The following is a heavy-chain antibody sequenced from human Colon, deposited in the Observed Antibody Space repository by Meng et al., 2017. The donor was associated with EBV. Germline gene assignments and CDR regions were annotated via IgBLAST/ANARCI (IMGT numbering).Heavy chain of an antibody. CDR3: ARGIQIWHEIDY. J-gene: IGHJ4*02. Sequence: HLPLQESGPGLVKPSETLSLTCTVSGVSISSSSYSCAWIRQPPGKGLEWIGGISYGGSTSYNPSLKSRVTISIDTSKNQFSLSLTSVTAADTAIYYCARGIQIWHEIDYWGQGTLVTVSS. D-gene: IGHD5-18*01. V-gene: IGHV4-39*07. CDR2: ISYGGST. CDR1: GVSISSSSYS.